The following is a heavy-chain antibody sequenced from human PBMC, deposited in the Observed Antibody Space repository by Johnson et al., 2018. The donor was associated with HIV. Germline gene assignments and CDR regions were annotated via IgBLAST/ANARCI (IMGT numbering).Heavy chain of an antibody. CDR1: GFTISGFY. Sequence: VESGRGLVQPGGSLRLSCAASGFTISGFYMSWVRQAPGKVPEWLSVVSSGGTSYYADSVRGRFTVSRDNSKNTLYLQMSSLRAEDTALYYCVRDDRPDGFDIWGQGTMVTVSS. CDR3: VRDDRPDGFDI. V-gene: IGHV3-66*02. CDR2: VSSGGTS. D-gene: IGHD3-16*01. J-gene: IGHJ3*02.